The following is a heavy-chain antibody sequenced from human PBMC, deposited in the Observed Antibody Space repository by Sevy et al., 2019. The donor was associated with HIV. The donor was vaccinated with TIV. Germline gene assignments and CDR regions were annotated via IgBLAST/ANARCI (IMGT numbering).Heavy chain of an antibody. CDR1: GFTFSSYS. CDR3: ARDLTTADFDY. V-gene: IGHV3-48*01. Sequence: GGSLRLSCAASGFTFSSYSMNWVRQAPGKGLEWVSYISSSSSTIYYADSVKGRFTISRDNAKNSLYLQMNSLRAKDTAVYYCARDLTTADFDYWGQGTLVTVSS. J-gene: IGHJ4*02. D-gene: IGHD4-4*01. CDR2: ISSSSSTI.